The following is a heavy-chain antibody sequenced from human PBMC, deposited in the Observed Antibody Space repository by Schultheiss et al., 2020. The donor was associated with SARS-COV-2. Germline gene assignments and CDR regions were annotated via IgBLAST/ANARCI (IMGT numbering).Heavy chain of an antibody. CDR2: IYYSGST. J-gene: IGHJ4*02. V-gene: IGHV4-59*05. Sequence: SETLSLTCTVSGGSVSRYYWSWIRQPPGKGLEWIGSIYYSGSTNYNPSLKSRVTISVDTSKNQFSLKLRSVTAADTAVYYCGSHVWFGELSSWGQGTLVTVSS. CDR3: GSHVWFGELSS. CDR1: GGSVSRYY. D-gene: IGHD3-10*01.